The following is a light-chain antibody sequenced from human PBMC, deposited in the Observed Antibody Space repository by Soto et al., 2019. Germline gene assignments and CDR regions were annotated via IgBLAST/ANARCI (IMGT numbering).Light chain of an antibody. V-gene: IGLV2-14*01. CDR1: SSDVGGYNY. CDR2: EVS. Sequence: QSALTQPASVSGSPGQSTTISCTGTSSDVGGYNYVSWYQQHPGKAPKLMIYEVSNRPSGGSNRFSGSKSGNTASLTISGLQAEDEADYYCTSYTSSYTQVFGTGTKVTVL. J-gene: IGLJ1*01. CDR3: TSYTSSYTQV.